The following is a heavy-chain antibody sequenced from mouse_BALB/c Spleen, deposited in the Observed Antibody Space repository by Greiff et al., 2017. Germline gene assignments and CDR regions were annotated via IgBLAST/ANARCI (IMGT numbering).Heavy chain of an antibody. CDR2: IWSGGST. Sequence: VQLVESGPGLVQPSQSLSITCTVSGFSLTSYGVHWVRQSPGKGLEWLGVIWSGGSTDYNAAFISRLSISKDNSKSQVFFKMNSLQANDTAIYYCARNFGGYDGYCWFAYWGQGTLVTVSA. CDR1: GFSLTSYG. D-gene: IGHD2-3*01. CDR3: ARNFGGYDGYCWFAY. J-gene: IGHJ3*01. V-gene: IGHV2-2*02.